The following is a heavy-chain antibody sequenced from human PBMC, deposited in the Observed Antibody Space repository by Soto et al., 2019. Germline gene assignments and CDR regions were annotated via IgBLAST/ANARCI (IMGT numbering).Heavy chain of an antibody. CDR3: ARDAYYDSSGYPYNFDY. V-gene: IGHV3-21*01. CDR2: ISSSSSYI. D-gene: IGHD3-22*01. Sequence: EVQLVESGGGLVKPGGSLRLSCAASGFTFSSYSMNWVRQAPGKGLEWVSSISSSSSYIYYADSVKGRFTISRDNAKNSLYLQMNSLRAEDPAVYYCARDAYYDSSGYPYNFDYWGQGTLVTVSS. J-gene: IGHJ4*02. CDR1: GFTFSSYS.